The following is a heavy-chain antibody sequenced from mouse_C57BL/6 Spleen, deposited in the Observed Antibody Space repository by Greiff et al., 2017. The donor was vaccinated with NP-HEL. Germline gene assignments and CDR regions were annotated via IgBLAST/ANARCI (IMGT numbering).Heavy chain of an antibody. J-gene: IGHJ2*01. V-gene: IGHV1-69*01. CDR2: IDPSDSYT. CDR1: GYTFTSYW. CDR3: AREAGYYNYFDY. D-gene: IGHD3-1*01. Sequence: QVQLQQSGAELVMPGASVKLSCKASGYTFTSYWMHWVKQRPGQGLEWIGEIDPSDSYTNYNQKFKGKSTLTVDKSSSTAYMQLSSLTSEDSAVYYCAREAGYYNYFDYWGQGTTLTVSS.